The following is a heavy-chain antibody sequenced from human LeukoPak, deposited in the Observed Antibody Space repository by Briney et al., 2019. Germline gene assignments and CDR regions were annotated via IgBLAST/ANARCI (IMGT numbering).Heavy chain of an antibody. CDR2: INCNDGST. CDR3: ARDEGSTYNQLDS. Sequence: ASVKVSCKASGYIFDNFYIQWARQAPGQGPEWLGWINCNDGSTNFAQKFQGRVTMTRVTAMSTVYMDLSGLRADDTAIYYCARDEGSTYNQLDSWGQGTLVTVSS. D-gene: IGHD1-14*01. J-gene: IGHJ5*01. CDR1: GYIFDNFY. V-gene: IGHV1-2*02.